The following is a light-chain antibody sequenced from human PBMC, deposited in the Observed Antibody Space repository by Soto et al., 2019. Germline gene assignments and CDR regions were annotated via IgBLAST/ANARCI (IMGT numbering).Light chain of an antibody. Sequence: DIQLTQSPSFLSASVGDRVTITCRASQGISSYLAWYQQKPGKAPKLLIYAASTLHSGVPSRFSGSGSGTDFTLTISSLQPEDFAAYYCQQHNNYPLTFGQGTKLEIK. V-gene: IGKV1-9*01. CDR1: QGISSY. CDR3: QQHNNYPLT. CDR2: AAS. J-gene: IGKJ2*01.